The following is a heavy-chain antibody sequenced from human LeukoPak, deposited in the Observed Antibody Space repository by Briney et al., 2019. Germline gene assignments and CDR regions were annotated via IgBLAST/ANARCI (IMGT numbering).Heavy chain of an antibody. D-gene: IGHD5-24*01. CDR3: ATFWLTGDNSYWYFDL. CDR1: GFTFNSYG. CDR2: ISYDGSNK. V-gene: IGHV3-30*03. J-gene: IGHJ2*01. Sequence: QPGRSLRLSCAASGFTFNSYGMHWVRQAPGKGLEWVAVISYDGSNKYYADSVKGRFTISRDNAKNSLYLQINSLRAEDTAVYYCATFWLTGDNSYWYFDLWGRGTLVTVSS.